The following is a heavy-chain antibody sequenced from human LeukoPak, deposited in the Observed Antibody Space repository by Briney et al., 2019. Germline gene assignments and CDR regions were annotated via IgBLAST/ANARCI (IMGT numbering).Heavy chain of an antibody. Sequence: GGSLRLSCVASGFTFSNYWMNWVRQAPGKGLEWVGRIKSKTDGGTTDYAAPVKGRFTISRDDSKNTLYLQMNSLKTEDTAVYYCTTDLGYYDRRYFDYWGQGTLVTVSS. V-gene: IGHV3-15*01. CDR2: IKSKTDGGTT. D-gene: IGHD3-22*01. CDR3: TTDLGYYDRRYFDY. J-gene: IGHJ4*02. CDR1: GFTFSNYW.